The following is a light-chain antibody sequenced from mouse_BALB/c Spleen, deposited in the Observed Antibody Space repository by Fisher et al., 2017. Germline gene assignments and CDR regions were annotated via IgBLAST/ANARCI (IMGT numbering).Light chain of an antibody. CDR3: HQYDRSPPIT. CDR1: SSVSY. Sequence: IVLTQSTAIMSASPGEKVTMTCSASSSVSYMYWFQQKPGTSPKLWIYRTSNLASGVPARFSGSGSGTSYSLTISRMEAEDAATYYCHQYDRSPPITFGAGTKLELK. V-gene: IGKV4-57*01. CDR2: RTS. J-gene: IGKJ5*01.